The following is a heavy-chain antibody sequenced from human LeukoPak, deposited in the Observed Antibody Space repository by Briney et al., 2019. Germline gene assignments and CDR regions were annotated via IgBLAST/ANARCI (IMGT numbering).Heavy chain of an antibody. CDR1: GYTFTGYY. Sequence: ASVKVSCKASGYTFTGYYMHWVRQAPGQGLEWMGGINPNSGGTNYAQKFQGRVTMTRDTSISTAYMELSRLRSDDTAVYYCASLYYDAARDWFDPWGQGTLVTVSS. J-gene: IGHJ5*02. CDR2: INPNSGGT. V-gene: IGHV1-2*02. CDR3: ASLYYDAARDWFDP. D-gene: IGHD3-3*01.